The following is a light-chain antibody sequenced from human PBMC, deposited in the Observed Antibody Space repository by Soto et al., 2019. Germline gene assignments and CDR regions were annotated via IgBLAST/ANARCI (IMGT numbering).Light chain of an antibody. CDR3: AAWDDSLSGVV. V-gene: IGLV1-47*01. CDR2: RNN. CDR1: SSNIGSNY. J-gene: IGLJ2*01. Sequence: QSVLTQPPSASGTPGQRVTISCSGSSSNIGSNYVYCYQQLPGTAPKLLIYRNNQRPSWVPDRFSGSKSGTSASLAISGLRSEDEADYYCAAWDDSLSGVVFGGGTKLTVL.